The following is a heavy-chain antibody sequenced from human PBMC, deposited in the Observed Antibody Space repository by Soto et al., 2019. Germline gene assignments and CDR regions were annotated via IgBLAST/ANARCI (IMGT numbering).Heavy chain of an antibody. CDR2: ISCHNGNT. V-gene: IGHV1-18*01. CDR3: TRGPRYNSGWYRDWFYP. Sequence: QVQIEQSGGEVRKPGASVKVSCKPSGYSFTDYGITWVRQAPGKGPEWMGWISCHNGNTGHAQKFQDRVTMSTETSKNTAYMELRSLRSDDTAVYYCTRGPRYNSGWYRDWFYPWGQGTLVTVSS. J-gene: IGHJ5*02. CDR1: GYSFTDYG. D-gene: IGHD6-19*01.